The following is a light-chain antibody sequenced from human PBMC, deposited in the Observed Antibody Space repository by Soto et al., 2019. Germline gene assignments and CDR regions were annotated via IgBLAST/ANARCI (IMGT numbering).Light chain of an antibody. V-gene: IGKV2-28*01. CDR2: WGS. CDR1: QSLLHSNGYTY. Sequence: DIVMTQSPLSLPVTPGEPASISCRASQSLLHSNGYTYLDWYLQKPGQSPQLVIYWGSNRASGAPDRFGGNGSCTDFTLKIRRVEAEDVGVYYYMEALQTPLTFGPGTKVHIK. CDR3: MEALQTPLT. J-gene: IGKJ3*01.